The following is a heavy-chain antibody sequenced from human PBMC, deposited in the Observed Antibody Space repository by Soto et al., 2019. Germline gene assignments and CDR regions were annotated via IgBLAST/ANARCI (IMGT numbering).Heavy chain of an antibody. CDR1: GGTFSSYT. Sequence: GASVKVSCKASGGTFSSYTISWVRQAPGQGLEWMGRIIPILGIANYAQKFQGRVTITADKSTSTAYMELSSLRSEDTAVYYCARMDDSSGYSLGYWGQGTLVTVSS. D-gene: IGHD3-22*01. CDR3: ARMDDSSGYSLGY. CDR2: IIPILGIA. V-gene: IGHV1-69*02. J-gene: IGHJ4*02.